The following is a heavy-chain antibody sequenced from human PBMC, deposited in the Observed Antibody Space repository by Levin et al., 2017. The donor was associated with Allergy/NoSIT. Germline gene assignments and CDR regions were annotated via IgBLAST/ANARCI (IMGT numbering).Heavy chain of an antibody. CDR3: AKALSSSWTRRYFDY. D-gene: IGHD6-13*01. CDR2: IGGSGSST. V-gene: IGHV3-23*01. Sequence: GESLKISCAASGFTFSTYAMSWVRQAPGKGLEWVSAIGGSGSSTYYADSVKGRFTISRDNSKNMLYVQMNSLRAEDTAVYYCAKALSSSWTRRYFDYWGQGTLVTVSS. CDR1: GFTFSTYA. J-gene: IGHJ4*02.